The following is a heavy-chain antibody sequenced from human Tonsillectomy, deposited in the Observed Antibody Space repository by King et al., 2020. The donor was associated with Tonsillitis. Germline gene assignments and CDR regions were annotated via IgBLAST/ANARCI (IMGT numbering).Heavy chain of an antibody. V-gene: IGHV3-23*04. CDR3: AKDHYSSTWNWFDP. CDR1: GFSFNNYA. J-gene: IGHJ5*02. Sequence: VQLVESGGGLVQPGGSLRLSCAASGFSFNNYAMSWVRQAPGKGLECVSTISSGGGSTYYADSVKGRFTISRDNSKNTLYLQMNSLRAEDTALYYSAKDHYSSTWNWFDPWGQGTLVTVSS. CDR2: ISSGGGST. D-gene: IGHD6-13*01.